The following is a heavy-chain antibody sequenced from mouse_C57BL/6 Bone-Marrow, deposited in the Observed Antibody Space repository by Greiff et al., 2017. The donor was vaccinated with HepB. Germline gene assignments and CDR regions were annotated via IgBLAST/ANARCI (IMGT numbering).Heavy chain of an antibody. V-gene: IGHV1-42*01. D-gene: IGHD2-12*01. CDR2: INPSTGGT. Sequence: EVQLQQSGPELVKPGASVKISCKASGYSFTGYYMNWVKQSPEKSLEWIGEINPSTGGTTYNQKFKAKATLTVDKSSSTAYMQLKSLTSEDSAVYYCASPRYDDYFDYWGQGTTLTVSS. CDR3: ASPRYDDYFDY. J-gene: IGHJ2*01. CDR1: GYSFTGYY.